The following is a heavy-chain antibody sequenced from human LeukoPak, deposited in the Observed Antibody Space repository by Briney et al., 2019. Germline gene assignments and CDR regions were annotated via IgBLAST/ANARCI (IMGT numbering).Heavy chain of an antibody. J-gene: IGHJ3*02. CDR2: GNPNSGSA. CDR1: GYTFTRYY. CDR3: ARDLRGYYDTLTGYPRGAFDI. Sequence: ASVKVSCKASGYTFTRYYMHWVRQAPGQGLEWMGIGNPNSGSARFAQKFQGRVTMTRDTSTSTVYMELSSLRSEDTAVYYCARDLRGYYDTLTGYPRGAFDIWGQGTMVTVSS. V-gene: IGHV1-46*01. D-gene: IGHD3-9*01.